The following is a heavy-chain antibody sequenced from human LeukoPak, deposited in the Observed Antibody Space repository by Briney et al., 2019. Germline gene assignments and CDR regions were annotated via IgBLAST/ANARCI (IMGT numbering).Heavy chain of an antibody. V-gene: IGHV3-74*01. D-gene: IGHD6-19*01. CDR1: GFTFSTYW. CDR3: ARGGVAGTFDY. CDR2: INGDATGT. J-gene: IGHJ4*02. Sequence: GGSLRLSCAASGFTFSTYWMHWVRQAPGKGLVRVSRINGDATGTTYADSVKGRFTISRDNAKNTLYLQMNTLRAEDTAVYYCARGGVAGTFDYWGQGTLVTVSS.